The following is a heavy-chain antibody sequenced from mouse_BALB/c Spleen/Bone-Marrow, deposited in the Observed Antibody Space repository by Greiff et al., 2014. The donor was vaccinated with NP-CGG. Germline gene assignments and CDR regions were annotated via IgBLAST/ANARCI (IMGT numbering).Heavy chain of an antibody. CDR3: ASYGSSYYAMDY. D-gene: IGHD1-1*01. CDR1: GYTFTDYA. J-gene: IGHJ4*01. V-gene: IGHV1-67*01. CDR2: ISAYSGNT. Sequence: QVQLKESGPELVRPGVSVKISCKGSGYTFTDYAMHWVKQSHAKSLEWIGVISAYSGNTNYNQKFKGKATMTVDKSSSTAYMEXXXXXXEDXAIYYCASYGSSYYAMDYWGQGTSVTVSS.